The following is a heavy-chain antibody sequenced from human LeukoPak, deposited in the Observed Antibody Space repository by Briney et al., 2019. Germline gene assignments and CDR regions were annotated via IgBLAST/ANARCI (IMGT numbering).Heavy chain of an antibody. CDR3: ARDLLTYYYDSSSNDAFDI. Sequence: GGSLRLSCAASGFTFSSYWMSWVRQAPGKGLEWVANIKQDGSEKYYVDSVKGRFTISRDNAKNSLYLQMNSLRAEDTAVYYCARDLLTYYYDSSSNDAFDIWGQGTMVTVSS. CDR1: GFTFSSYW. J-gene: IGHJ3*02. V-gene: IGHV3-7*01. D-gene: IGHD3-22*01. CDR2: IKQDGSEK.